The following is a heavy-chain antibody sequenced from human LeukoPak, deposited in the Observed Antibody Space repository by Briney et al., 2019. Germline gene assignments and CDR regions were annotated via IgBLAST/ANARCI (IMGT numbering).Heavy chain of an antibody. CDR2: IYTSGST. D-gene: IGHD3-16*01. CDR1: GGSISSYY. CDR3: ASLITASAPSDVRIES. Sequence: SETLPLTCTVSGGSISSYYWSWIRQPAGKGLEWIGRIYTSGSTNYNPSLKSRVTMSVDTSKNQFSLKLSSVTAADTAVYYCASLITASAPSDVRIESWGQGTLVIVSS. J-gene: IGHJ4*02. V-gene: IGHV4-4*07.